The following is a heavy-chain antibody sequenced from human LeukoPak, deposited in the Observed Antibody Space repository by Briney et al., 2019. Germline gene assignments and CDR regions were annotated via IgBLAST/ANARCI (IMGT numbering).Heavy chain of an antibody. J-gene: IGHJ4*02. CDR3: ARLPGRGTVMGPIDC. V-gene: IGHV4-59*08. D-gene: IGHD5-18*01. CDR2: IYYSGSA. Sequence: PSETLSLTCTVSGGSISSYYWSWIRQPPGKGLEWIGYIYYSGSANYNPSLKSRVTISLDTSKKQFSLKLKSLTAADTAVYYCARLPGRGTVMGPIDCWGQGTLVTVSS. CDR1: GGSISSYY.